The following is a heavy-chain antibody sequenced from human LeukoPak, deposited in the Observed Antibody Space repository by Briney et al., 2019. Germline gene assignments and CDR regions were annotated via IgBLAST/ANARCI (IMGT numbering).Heavy chain of an antibody. J-gene: IGHJ6*03. D-gene: IGHD3-10*01. CDR3: AREITMVRGVKVYYYYYMDV. Sequence: SETLSLTCAVYGGSFSGYYWSWIRQPPGKGLEWIGEINHSGSTNYNPSLESRVTISVDTSKNQFSLKLSSVTAADTAVYYCAREITMVRGVKVYYYYYMDVWGKGTTVTISS. V-gene: IGHV4-34*01. CDR1: GGSFSGYY. CDR2: INHSGST.